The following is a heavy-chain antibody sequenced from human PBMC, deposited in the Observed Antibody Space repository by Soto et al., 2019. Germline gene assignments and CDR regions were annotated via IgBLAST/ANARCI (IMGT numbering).Heavy chain of an antibody. CDR1: GFTVSSNY. J-gene: IGHJ3*02. CDR2: IYSGGST. CDR3: SRVGSYCSSTSCYKVKAFDI. V-gene: IGHV3-53*01. Sequence: GGSLRLSCAASGFTVSSNYMSWVRQAPGKGLEWVSVIYSGGSTYYADSVKGRFTISRDNSKNTLYLQMNSLRAEDTAVYYCSRVGSYCSSTSCYKVKAFDIWGQGTMVTVSS. D-gene: IGHD2-2*02.